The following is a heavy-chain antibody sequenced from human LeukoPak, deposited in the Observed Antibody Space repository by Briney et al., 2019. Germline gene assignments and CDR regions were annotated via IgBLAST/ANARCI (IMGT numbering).Heavy chain of an antibody. D-gene: IGHD2/OR15-2a*01. V-gene: IGHV3-11*04. J-gene: IGHJ3*02. Sequence: PGGSLRLSCAASGFTFSDYYMSWIRQAPGKGLEWVSYISSSGSTIYYADSVKGRFTISRDNAKNSLYLQMNSLGAEDTAVYYCARGSMLWGYHYSNAFDIWGQGTMVTVSS. CDR3: ARGSMLWGYHYSNAFDI. CDR1: GFTFSDYY. CDR2: ISSSGSTI.